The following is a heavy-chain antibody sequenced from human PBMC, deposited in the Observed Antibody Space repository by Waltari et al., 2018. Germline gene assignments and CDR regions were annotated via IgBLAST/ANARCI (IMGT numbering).Heavy chain of an antibody. J-gene: IGHJ4*02. Sequence: QVQLVQSGAEVKKPGASVTVSCTAGGYTFTSYDINWVGRATGQGLEWMGWMNPNSGDTGYAQKFQGRLTMTRNTSISTAYMELSSLRSEDTAVYYCARVSSIAARRGYYWGQGTLVTVSS. V-gene: IGHV1-8*01. CDR3: ARVSSIAARRGYY. D-gene: IGHD6-6*01. CDR2: MNPNSGDT. CDR1: GYTFTSYD.